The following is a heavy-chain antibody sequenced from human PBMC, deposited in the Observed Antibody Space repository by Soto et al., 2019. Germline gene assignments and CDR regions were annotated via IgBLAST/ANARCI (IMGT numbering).Heavy chain of an antibody. CDR1: GYIFTNYD. Sequence: QVQLVQSETEVKKPGASVKVSCKASGYIFTNYDITWVRQAPGQGLEWMGWVSGYTGNTKYAQKFQDRATMTTDTSXSTVYMELRSLRSDDTAVYYCARFGTAPYYYYGVDVWGQGTTVFVSS. CDR3: ARFGTAPYYYYGVDV. CDR2: VSGYTGNT. D-gene: IGHD6-13*01. V-gene: IGHV1-18*01. J-gene: IGHJ6*01.